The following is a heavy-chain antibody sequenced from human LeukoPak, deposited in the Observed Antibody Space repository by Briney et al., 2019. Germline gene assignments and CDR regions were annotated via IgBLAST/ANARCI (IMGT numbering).Heavy chain of an antibody. CDR2: IRNKANSYTT. Sequence: GGSLRLSCAASGFTFSDHYMDWVRQAPGKGLGWVGRIRNKANSYTTDFAASVKGRFSISRDDSKNSLYLQMNSLKSEDTAVYCGVRVRGGGAFDIWGQGTMVIVSS. CDR1: GFTFSDHY. J-gene: IGHJ3*02. V-gene: IGHV3-72*01. D-gene: IGHD3-16*01. CDR3: VRVRGGGAFDI.